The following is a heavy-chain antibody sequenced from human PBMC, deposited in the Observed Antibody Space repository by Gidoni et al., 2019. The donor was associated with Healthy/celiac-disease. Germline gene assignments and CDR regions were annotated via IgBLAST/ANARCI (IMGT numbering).Heavy chain of an antibody. Sequence: EVQLVESGGGLVQPVGSLRLSCAASGFTFSSYSMNWVRQAPGKGLEWVSYISSSSSTIYYADSVKGRFTISRDNAKNSLYLQMNSLRAEDTAVYYCARDQPGPFDYWGQGTLVTVSS. V-gene: IGHV3-48*01. CDR2: ISSSSSTI. J-gene: IGHJ4*02. CDR1: GFTFSSYS. CDR3: ARDQPGPFDY.